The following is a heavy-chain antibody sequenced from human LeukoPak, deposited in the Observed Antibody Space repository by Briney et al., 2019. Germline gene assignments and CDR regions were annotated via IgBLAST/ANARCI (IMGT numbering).Heavy chain of an antibody. J-gene: IGHJ3*02. V-gene: IGHV3-74*01. CDR2: LNNEGSGT. CDR3: ARDRGGDDAFDM. D-gene: IGHD2-21*01. Sequence: GGSLRLSCGASGFILSSYWMHWVRQAPGKGLEWVSRLNNEGSGTFYADSVKGRFTISRDNAKNTLYLQMNSLRAEDTAVYYCARDRGGDDAFDMWGQGTMVTVSS. CDR1: GFILSSYW.